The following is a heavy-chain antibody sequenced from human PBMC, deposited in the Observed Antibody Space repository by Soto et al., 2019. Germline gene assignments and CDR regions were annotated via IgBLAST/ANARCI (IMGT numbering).Heavy chain of an antibody. CDR3: AGGPEGWPAEY. V-gene: IGHV3-7*03. D-gene: IGHD6-19*01. CDR2: IRQDGSEK. Sequence: GGSLRLSCAASGFSFSRYWLMWIRRAPGKGLEWVANIRQDGSEKYYGDSVKGRFTASRDNAQSPLYLQMNSLRAEDTAVYYCAGGPEGWPAEYWGQGILVTVSS. J-gene: IGHJ4*02. CDR1: GFSFSRYW.